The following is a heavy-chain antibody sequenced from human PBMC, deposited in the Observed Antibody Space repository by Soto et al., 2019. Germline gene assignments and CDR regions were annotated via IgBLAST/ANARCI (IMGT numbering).Heavy chain of an antibody. V-gene: IGHV1-2*04. D-gene: IGHD4-4*01. J-gene: IGHJ6*02. CDR2: INPNSGGT. CDR3: ARDPTVTTLPYYSYYGRDV. CDR1: GYTFTGYY. Sequence: ASVKVSCKASGYTFTGYYMHWVRQAPGQGLEWMGWINPNSGGTNYAQKFQGWVTMTRDTSISTAYMELSRLRSDDTAVYYCARDPTVTTLPYYSYYGRDVWGQGTTVTVSS.